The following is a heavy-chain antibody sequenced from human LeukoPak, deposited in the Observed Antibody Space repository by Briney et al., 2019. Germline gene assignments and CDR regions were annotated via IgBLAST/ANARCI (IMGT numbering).Heavy chain of an antibody. CDR2: ISYDGSNK. CDR3: AKGDRRYCSSTSCYGSDY. J-gene: IGHJ4*02. D-gene: IGHD2-2*01. CDR1: GFTFSSYG. V-gene: IGHV3-30*18. Sequence: GGSLRLSCAASGFTFSSYGMHWARQAPGKGLEWVAVISYDGSNKYYADSVKGRFTISRDNSKNTLYLQMNSLRAEDTAVYYCAKGDRRYCSSTSCYGSDYWGQGTLVTVSS.